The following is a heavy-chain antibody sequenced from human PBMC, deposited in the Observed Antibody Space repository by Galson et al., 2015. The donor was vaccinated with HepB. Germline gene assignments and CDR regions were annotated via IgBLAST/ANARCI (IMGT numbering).Heavy chain of an antibody. CDR3: ARSIVRFLEWYDNWFDP. CDR1: GGSISSSSYY. Sequence: ETLSLTCTVSGGSISSSSYYWGWIRQPPGKGLEWIGSIYYSGSTYYNPSLKSRVTISVDTSKNQFSLKLSSVTAADTAVYYCARSIVRFLEWYDNWFDPWGQGTLVTVSS. CDR2: IYYSGST. V-gene: IGHV4-39*07. J-gene: IGHJ5*02. D-gene: IGHD3-3*01.